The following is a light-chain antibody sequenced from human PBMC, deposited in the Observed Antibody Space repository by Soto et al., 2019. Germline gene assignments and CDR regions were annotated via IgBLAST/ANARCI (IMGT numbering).Light chain of an antibody. CDR3: QRYGSPPGPMYT. V-gene: IGKV3-20*01. CDR1: QSVSSSY. J-gene: IGKJ2*01. Sequence: EIVLTQSPGTLSLSPGERATLSCRASQSVSSSYLAWYQQKPGQAPRLLIYGASSRATGIPDRFSGSGSGTDFTLTISRLEPEDFAVYYCQRYGSPPGPMYTFGQGTKLEIK. CDR2: GAS.